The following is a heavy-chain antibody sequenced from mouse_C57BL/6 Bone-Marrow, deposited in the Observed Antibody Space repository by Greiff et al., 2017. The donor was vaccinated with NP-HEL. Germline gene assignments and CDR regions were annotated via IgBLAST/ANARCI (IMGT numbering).Heavy chain of an antibody. D-gene: IGHD2-3*01. CDR2: IYPGDGDT. J-gene: IGHJ4*01. CDR3: AGVYDGYYGWAMDY. V-gene: IGHV1-82*01. CDR1: GYAFSSSW. Sequence: QVQLKQSGPELVKPGASVKISCKASGYAFSSSWMNWVKQRPGKGLEWIGRIYPGDGDTNYNGKFKGKATLTADKSSSTAYMQLSSLTSEDSAVYFCAGVYDGYYGWAMDYWGQGTSVTVSS.